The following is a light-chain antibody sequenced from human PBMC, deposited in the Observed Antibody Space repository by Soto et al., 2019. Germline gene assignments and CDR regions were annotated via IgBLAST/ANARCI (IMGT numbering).Light chain of an antibody. J-gene: IGLJ3*02. V-gene: IGLV1-47*02. CDR2: SNI. Sequence: QSVLTPPPSASGTPGQRVTIYCSGSDSNSGSNYVYWYQQFPGTAPKLLIYSNIQRPSGVPARFAGSKSGTTAYLAISGLRSEDEADYYCAAWDNSLNGRVFGGGTKVTVL. CDR3: AAWDNSLNGRV. CDR1: DSNSGSNY.